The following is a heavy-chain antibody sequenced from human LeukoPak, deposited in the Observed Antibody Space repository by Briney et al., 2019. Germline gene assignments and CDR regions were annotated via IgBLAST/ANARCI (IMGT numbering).Heavy chain of an antibody. D-gene: IGHD6-19*01. Sequence: GGSLRLSCAASGFTFSSYAMIWVRQAPGKGLEWVSAISSSGGSASYTDSVKGWFTISRDSSKNTLYLQMNSLRAEDTAVYYCAKPYTSAWYYFDYWGQGTLVTVSS. CDR3: AKPYTSAWYYFDY. CDR2: ISSSGGSA. CDR1: GFTFSSYA. V-gene: IGHV3-23*01. J-gene: IGHJ4*02.